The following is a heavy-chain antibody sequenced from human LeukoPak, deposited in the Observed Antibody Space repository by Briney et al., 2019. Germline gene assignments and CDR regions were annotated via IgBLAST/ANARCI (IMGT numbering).Heavy chain of an antibody. CDR3: AKDRSGSYSGGFDY. CDR2: IWYDGSNK. V-gene: IGHV3-33*06. Sequence: GGSLRLSCAASGFTFSSYGMHWVRQAPGKGLEWVAVIWYDGSNKYYADSVKGRFTISRDNSKNTLCLQMNSLRAEDTAVYYCAKDRSGSYSGGFDYWGQGTLVTVSS. J-gene: IGHJ4*02. CDR1: GFTFSSYG. D-gene: IGHD1-26*01.